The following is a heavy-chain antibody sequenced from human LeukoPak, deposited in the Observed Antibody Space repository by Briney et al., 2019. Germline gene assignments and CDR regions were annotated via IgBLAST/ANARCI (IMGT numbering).Heavy chain of an antibody. D-gene: IGHD3-10*01. CDR1: GYTFTSYA. V-gene: IGHV1-3*01. Sequence: GASVKVSCKASGYTFTSYAMHWVRQAPGQRLERMGWINAGNGNTKYSQKFQGRVTITRDTSASTAYMELSSLRSEDTAVYYCAISGVRGVIRYYFDYWGQGTLVTVSS. CDR2: INAGNGNT. CDR3: AISGVRGVIRYYFDY. J-gene: IGHJ4*02.